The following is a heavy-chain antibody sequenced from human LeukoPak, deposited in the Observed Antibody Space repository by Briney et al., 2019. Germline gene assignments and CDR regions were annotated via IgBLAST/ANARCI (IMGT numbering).Heavy chain of an antibody. D-gene: IGHD6-13*01. CDR3: ARISSSWYPFDY. Sequence: GASVKVSCKASGYTFTGYYMHWVRQAPGQGLEWMGWINPNSGGTNYAQKFQGRVTMTRDTSISTAYMELSRLRSNDTAVYYCARISSSWYPFDYWGQGTLVTVSS. CDR1: GYTFTGYY. J-gene: IGHJ4*02. V-gene: IGHV1-2*02. CDR2: INPNSGGT.